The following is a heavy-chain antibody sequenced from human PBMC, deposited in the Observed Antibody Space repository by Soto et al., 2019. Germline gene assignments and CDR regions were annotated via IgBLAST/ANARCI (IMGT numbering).Heavy chain of an antibody. J-gene: IGHJ4*02. Sequence: ASVKVSCKASGYTFTCYYMHWVRQAPGQGLEWMGWINPNSGGTNYAQKFQGWVTMTRDTSISTAYMELSRLRSDDTAVYYCARGPSYYYGSGSYPPLPLLIPQFDYWGQGTLVTVSS. CDR2: INPNSGGT. V-gene: IGHV1-2*04. CDR3: ARGPSYYYGSGSYPPLPLLIPQFDY. D-gene: IGHD3-10*01. CDR1: GYTFTCYY.